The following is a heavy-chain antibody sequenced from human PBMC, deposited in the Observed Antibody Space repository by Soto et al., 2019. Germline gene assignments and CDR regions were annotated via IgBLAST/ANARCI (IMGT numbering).Heavy chain of an antibody. CDR3: AREPKESFYFDY. D-gene: IGHD3-10*01. V-gene: IGHV1-46*01. J-gene: IGHJ4*02. CDR1: GYTFTDYY. CDR2: IRPAGGGT. Sequence: ASVKVSCTASGYTFTDYYIHWARQAPGQGLEWLGIIRPAGGGTEYAQRFQGRVTMTRDTSTSTVFMELTSLRSDDTAVYYCAREPKESFYFDYWGQGTPVTVS.